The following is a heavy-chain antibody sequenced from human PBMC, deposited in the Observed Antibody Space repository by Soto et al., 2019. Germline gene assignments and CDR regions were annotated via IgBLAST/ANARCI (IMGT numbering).Heavy chain of an antibody. CDR2: IIPIFGTP. V-gene: IGHV1-69*13. Sequence: SVKVSCKASGVTFSRQDMRWVRQAPGQGIEWMGGIIPIFGTPQYAEKFQDRVTITADESTSTAYMELSSLTSEDTAVYYWATSEGRDGYSFDYWGQGTLVTVSS. CDR1: GVTFSRQD. J-gene: IGHJ4*02. D-gene: IGHD5-12*01. CDR3: ATSEGRDGYSFDY.